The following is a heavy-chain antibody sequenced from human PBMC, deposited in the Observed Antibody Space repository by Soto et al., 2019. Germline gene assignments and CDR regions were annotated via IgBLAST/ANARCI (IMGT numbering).Heavy chain of an antibody. D-gene: IGHD3-9*01. J-gene: IGHJ4*02. V-gene: IGHV4-39*01. Sequence: TLSLTCTVSGGSISSSSYYWGWIRQPPGKGLEWIGSIYYSGSTYYNPSLKSRVTISVDTSKNQFSLKLSSVTAADTAVYYCARRYFDAFYFDYWGQGTLVTVSS. CDR1: GGSISSSSYY. CDR2: IYYSGST. CDR3: ARRYFDAFYFDY.